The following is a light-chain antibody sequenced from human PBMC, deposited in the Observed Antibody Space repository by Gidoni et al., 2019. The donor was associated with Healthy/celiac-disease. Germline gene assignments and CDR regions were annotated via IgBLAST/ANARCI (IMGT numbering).Light chain of an antibody. V-gene: IGKV3-15*01. CDR2: GAS. Sequence: EIVMTQSPATLSVSPGERATLSCRASQSGSSNLAWYQQKPGQAPRLLSYGASTRATGIPARLSGSGSGTEFTLTISSLQSEDFAVYYCQQYNIWPRTFGQGTKVEIK. CDR1: QSGSSN. J-gene: IGKJ1*01. CDR3: QQYNIWPRT.